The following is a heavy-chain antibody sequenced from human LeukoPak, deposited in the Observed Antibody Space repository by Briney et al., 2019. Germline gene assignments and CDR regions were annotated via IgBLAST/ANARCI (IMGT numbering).Heavy chain of an antibody. D-gene: IGHD4-17*01. Sequence: ASVKVSCKASGYTFTSYGISWVRQAPGQGLEWMGWISAYNGNTNYAQKLQGRVTMTTDTSTSTAYMELRSLRSDDTAVYYCAREVYGDYQDAFDIWGQGTMVTVSS. V-gene: IGHV1-18*01. CDR3: AREVYGDYQDAFDI. J-gene: IGHJ3*02. CDR1: GYTFTSYG. CDR2: ISAYNGNT.